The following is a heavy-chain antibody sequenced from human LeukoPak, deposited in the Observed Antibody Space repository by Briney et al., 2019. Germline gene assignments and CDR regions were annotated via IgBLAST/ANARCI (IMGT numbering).Heavy chain of an antibody. J-gene: IGHJ4*02. CDR1: GGTFSSYA. D-gene: IGHD6-19*01. V-gene: IGHV1-69*13. CDR3: ARALFGGWYRYFDY. CDR2: IIPIFGTA. Sequence: ASVKVSCKASGGTFSSYAISWVRQAPGQGLEWMGGIIPIFGTANYAQEFQGRVTITADESTSTAYMELSSLRSEDTAVYYCARALFGGWYRYFDYWGQGTLVTVSS.